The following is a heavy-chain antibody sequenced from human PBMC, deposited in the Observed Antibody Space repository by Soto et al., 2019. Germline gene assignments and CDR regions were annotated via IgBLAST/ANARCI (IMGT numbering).Heavy chain of an antibody. V-gene: IGHV1-69*13. J-gene: IGHJ6*02. Sequence: ASVKVSCKASGGTFSSYAISWVRQAPGQGLEWMGGIIPIFGTANYAQKFQGRVTITADEPTSTAYMELSSLRSEDTAVYYCAKGGDDYVWGSYRSHGMDVWGQGSTVTVSS. D-gene: IGHD3-16*02. CDR3: AKGGDDYVWGSYRSHGMDV. CDR1: GGTFSSYA. CDR2: IIPIFGTA.